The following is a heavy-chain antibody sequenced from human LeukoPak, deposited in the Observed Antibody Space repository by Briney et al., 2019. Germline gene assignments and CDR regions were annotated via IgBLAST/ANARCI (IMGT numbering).Heavy chain of an antibody. V-gene: IGHV3-48*01. CDR3: ATSSYSSSSS. J-gene: IGHJ5*02. D-gene: IGHD6-6*01. CDR2: LSSTGGTR. Sequence: PGGSLRLSCVASGFTFSTYDMNWVRQAPGKGLEWVSYLSSTGGTRYYAKSVQGRFTISRDDGKNSLYLQISSLRAEDTAVYYCATSSYSSSSSWGQGTLVTVSS. CDR1: GFTFSTYD.